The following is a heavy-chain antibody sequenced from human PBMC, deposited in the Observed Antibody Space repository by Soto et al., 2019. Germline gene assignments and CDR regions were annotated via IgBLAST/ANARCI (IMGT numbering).Heavy chain of an antibody. CDR1: GFAFSDHG. J-gene: IGHJ4*02. Sequence: QVHLLESGGGVVQPGRSLRLSCAASGFAFSDHGMHWVRQAPGKGLEWVAVVWSDGNDRYYADSVKGRFTISRDNSKDRVYLEMNSLSAEDTAVYYCVRGDNWNDEAADYWGQGNLVTVSS. V-gene: IGHV3-33*01. CDR2: VWSDGNDR. D-gene: IGHD1-1*01. CDR3: VRGDNWNDEAADY.